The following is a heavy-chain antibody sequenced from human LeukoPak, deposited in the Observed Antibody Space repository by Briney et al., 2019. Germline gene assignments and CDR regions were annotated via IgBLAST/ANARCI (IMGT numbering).Heavy chain of an antibody. V-gene: IGHV3-48*02. CDR3: AREDDDWGPNTFDV. CDR1: GFTFSSYS. D-gene: IGHD7-27*01. J-gene: IGHJ3*01. CDR2: INSGSSYM. Sequence: QPGGSLRLSCAASGFTFSSYSMNWVRQAPGKGLEWVSYINSGSSYMYHPDSVKGRFTISRDNAKNSLYLQMDSLRDEDTAVYYCAREDDDWGPNTFDVWGQGTVVAVSS.